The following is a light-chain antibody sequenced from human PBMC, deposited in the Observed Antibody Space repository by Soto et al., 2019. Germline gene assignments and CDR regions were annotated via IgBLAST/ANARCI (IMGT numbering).Light chain of an antibody. CDR2: GAS. Sequence: EVVMTQSPATLSVSPGERATLSCRASQRVSSNLAWYQQKPGQAPRLLIYGASTRATGLPARFSGSGSGTEFTLTISSLQSEDFAVYYCQQYHNWPYTFGQGTKLDIK. CDR3: QQYHNWPYT. V-gene: IGKV3-15*01. CDR1: QRVSSN. J-gene: IGKJ2*01.